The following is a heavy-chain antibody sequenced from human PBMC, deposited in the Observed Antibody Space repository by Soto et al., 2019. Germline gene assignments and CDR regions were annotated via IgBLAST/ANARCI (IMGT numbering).Heavy chain of an antibody. CDR1: GGTFSSYA. J-gene: IGHJ4*02. D-gene: IGHD1-7*01. Sequence: QVQLVQSGAEVKKPGSSVKVSCKASGGTFSSYAISWVRQAPGQGLEWMGGIIPIFGTANYAQKFQGRVTIPADKSTSTAYMELSSLRSEDTAVYYCASRDPYGWNSFSNYFDYWGQGTLVTVSS. CDR2: IIPIFGTA. CDR3: ASRDPYGWNSFSNYFDY. V-gene: IGHV1-69*06.